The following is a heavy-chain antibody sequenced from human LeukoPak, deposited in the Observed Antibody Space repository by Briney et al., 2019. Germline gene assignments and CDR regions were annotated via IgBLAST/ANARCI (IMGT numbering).Heavy chain of an antibody. CDR3: AREYGDSRGDYYYGMDV. CDR1: GGSISSYY. CDR2: IYYSGST. J-gene: IGHJ6*02. Sequence: PSETLSLTCTVSGGSISSYYWSWIRQPPGKGLEWIGYIYYSGSTNYNPSLKSRVTISVDTSKNQFSLKLSSVTAADTAVYYYAREYGDSRGDYYYGMDVWGQGTTVTVSS. V-gene: IGHV4-59*01. D-gene: IGHD4-17*01.